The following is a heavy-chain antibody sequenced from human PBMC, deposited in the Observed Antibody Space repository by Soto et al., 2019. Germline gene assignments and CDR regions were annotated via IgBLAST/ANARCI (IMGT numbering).Heavy chain of an antibody. Sequence: QVPLVQSGAEVKKPGASVKVSCKASGYTFTSYYIHWVRQAPGQVLEWMGIINPSGTTTDYAQKFQGRVTMTRDTSTSTYYRERSSLRSEDTAVYYVARPQIASHYYYGMDVWGQGTTVTVSS. CDR2: INPSGTTT. J-gene: IGHJ6*02. V-gene: IGHV1-46*01. CDR3: ARPQIASHYYYGMDV. D-gene: IGHD2-2*01. CDR1: GYTFTSYY.